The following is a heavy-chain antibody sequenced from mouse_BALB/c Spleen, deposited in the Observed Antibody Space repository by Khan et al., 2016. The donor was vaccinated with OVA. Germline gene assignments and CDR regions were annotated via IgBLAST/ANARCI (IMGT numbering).Heavy chain of an antibody. CDR2: IDPSTDYT. CDR3: ANHGSSSAWMTY. J-gene: IGHJ3*01. Sequence: QVQLKQSGAELAKPGASVKMSCKASGYTFTIYWMHWVQQRPGQGLEWIGYIDPSTDYTEYTQKFKDKATLTADKSSSTAYMQLTSLTSEDSAVYYGANHGSSSAWMTYWGQGTLVTVSA. CDR1: GYTFTIYW. V-gene: IGHV1-7*01. D-gene: IGHD1-1*01.